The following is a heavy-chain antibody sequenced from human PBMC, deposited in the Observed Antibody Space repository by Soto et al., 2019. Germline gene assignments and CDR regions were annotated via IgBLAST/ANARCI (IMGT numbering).Heavy chain of an antibody. J-gene: IGHJ5*02. V-gene: IGHV4-59*01. CDR3: AREIGVVEMATMLRGRWFDP. CDR1: GGPISSYY. D-gene: IGHD5-12*01. CDR2: IYYSGST. Sequence: SETLSLTCTVSGGPISSYYWSWIRQPPGKGLEWIGYIYYSGSTNYNPSLKSRVTISVDTSKNQFSLKLSSVTAADTAVYYCAREIGVVEMATMLRGRWFDPWGQGTLVTVSS.